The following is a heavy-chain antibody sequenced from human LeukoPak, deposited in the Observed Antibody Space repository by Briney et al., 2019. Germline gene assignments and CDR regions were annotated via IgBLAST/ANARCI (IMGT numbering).Heavy chain of an antibody. V-gene: IGHV4-34*01. CDR3: ATEGVYGDYSHY. Sequence: PSETLSLTCAVYGGSFSGYYWSWIRQPPGKGLEWIGEINHSGSTNYNPSLKSRVTISVDTSKNQFSLKLSSVTAADTAVYYCATEGVYGDYSHYWGQGTLVTVSS. CDR1: GGSFSGYY. J-gene: IGHJ4*02. CDR2: INHSGST. D-gene: IGHD4-17*01.